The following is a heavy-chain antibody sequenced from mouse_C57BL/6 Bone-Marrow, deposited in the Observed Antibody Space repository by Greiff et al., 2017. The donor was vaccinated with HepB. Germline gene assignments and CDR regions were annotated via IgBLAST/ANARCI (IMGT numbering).Heavy chain of an antibody. Sequence: VQLVESGAELVRPGASVKLSCKASGYTFTDYYINWVKQRPGQGLEWIARIYPGSGNTYYNEKFKGKATLTAEKSSSTAYMQLSSLTSEDSAVYFCARGLTPYFDYWGQGTTLTVSS. D-gene: IGHD2-12*01. CDR1: GYTFTDYY. J-gene: IGHJ2*01. CDR2: IYPGSGNT. V-gene: IGHV1-76*01. CDR3: ARGLTPYFDY.